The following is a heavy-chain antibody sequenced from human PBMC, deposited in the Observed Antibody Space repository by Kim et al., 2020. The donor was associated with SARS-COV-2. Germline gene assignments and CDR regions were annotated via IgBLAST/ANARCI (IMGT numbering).Heavy chain of an antibody. V-gene: IGHV3-72*01. Sequence: GGSLRLSCAASGFTFSDHYMDWVRQAPGKGLEWLARIRNKDNRYTTVYAASVKGRFSISRDDLENSLYLQMNSLKIEDTALYYCARAGYGRGFDCWGQG. J-gene: IGHJ4*01. CDR3: ARAGYGRGFDC. D-gene: IGHD3-16*01. CDR2: IRNKDNRYTT. CDR1: GFTFSDHY.